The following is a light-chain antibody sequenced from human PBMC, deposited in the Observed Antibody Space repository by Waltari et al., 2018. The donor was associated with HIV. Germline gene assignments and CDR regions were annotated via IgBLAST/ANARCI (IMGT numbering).Light chain of an antibody. CDR2: SNS. CDR1: SSNSRRNS. V-gene: IGLV1-44*01. CDR3: ATWDDTLDGPV. Sequence: QSVLTRSPSSSGTPGHWVTISCSGGSSNSRRNSVSWYQQVPGTAPKLFMFSNSLRPSGVPDRFSGSKSGTSASLAISGLQSEDEADYYCATWDDTLDGPVFGGETRLTVL. J-gene: IGLJ3*02.